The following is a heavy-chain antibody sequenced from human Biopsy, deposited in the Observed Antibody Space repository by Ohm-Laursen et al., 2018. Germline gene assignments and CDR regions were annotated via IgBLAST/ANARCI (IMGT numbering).Heavy chain of an antibody. CDR2: IWYDGTDK. CDR1: GFTFSGYG. V-gene: IGHV3-33*06. Sequence: SLRLSCAASGFTFSGYGMHWVRQAPGKGLEWVAVIWYDGTDKFYADSVKGRFTISRDNSKNTLYLHMNSLRAADTAVYFCGNEVHGRDYWGLGALVTVSS. CDR3: GNEVHGRDY. J-gene: IGHJ4*02. D-gene: IGHD2-15*01.